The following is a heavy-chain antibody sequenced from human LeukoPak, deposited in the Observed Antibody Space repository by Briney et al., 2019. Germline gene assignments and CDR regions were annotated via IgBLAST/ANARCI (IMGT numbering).Heavy chain of an antibody. J-gene: IGHJ4*02. CDR3: ARGSKVVLV. V-gene: IGHV4-34*01. D-gene: IGHD3-16*02. Sequence: SETLSLTCAVYGGSFSGYYWSWIRQPPGKGLEWIGEINHSGSTNYNPSLKSRVTISVDTSKNQFSLKLSSVTAADTAVYYCARGSKVVLVWGQGTLSPSPQ. CDR1: GGSFSGYY. CDR2: INHSGST.